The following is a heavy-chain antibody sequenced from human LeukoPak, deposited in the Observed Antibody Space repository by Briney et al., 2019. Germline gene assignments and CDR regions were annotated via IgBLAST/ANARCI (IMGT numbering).Heavy chain of an antibody. D-gene: IGHD6-13*01. CDR3: ARISYSRIRGLQH. CDR1: GGSFSGYY. Sequence: SETLSLTCAVYGGSFSGYYWSWIRQPPGKGLEWIGEINHSGSTNYNPSLKSRVTISVDTSKNQFSLKLSFVTAADTAVYYCARISYSRIRGLQHWGQGTLVTVSS. J-gene: IGHJ1*01. V-gene: IGHV4-34*01. CDR2: INHSGST.